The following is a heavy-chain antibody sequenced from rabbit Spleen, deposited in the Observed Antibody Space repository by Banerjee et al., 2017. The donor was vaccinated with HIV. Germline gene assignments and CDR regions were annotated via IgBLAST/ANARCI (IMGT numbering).Heavy chain of an antibody. CDR3: ARGGGL. Sequence: QLVESGGGLVQPGASLTLTCTASGFSFSSSYYMSWVRQAPGKGLEWIGYIDPVFGSAYYASWVNGRFSISRENTQNTVSLQLNSLTAADPATYFCARGGGLWGPGTLVTVS. CDR2: IDPVFGSA. J-gene: IGHJ4*01. CDR1: GFSFSSSYY. V-gene: IGHV1S7*01.